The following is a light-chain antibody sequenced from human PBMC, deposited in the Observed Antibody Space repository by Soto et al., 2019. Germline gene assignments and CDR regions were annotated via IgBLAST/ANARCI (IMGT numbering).Light chain of an antibody. J-gene: IGKJ5*01. Sequence: EIVLTQSPGTLSLSPGERATLSCRASQSVGTYLAWYQQKPGQAPRLLIYGASSRATGIPDRFSGSGSGTDFTLTISRLEPEDFALYYCQQYENSPITFGQGTRLEIK. CDR2: GAS. CDR1: QSVGTY. CDR3: QQYENSPIT. V-gene: IGKV3-20*01.